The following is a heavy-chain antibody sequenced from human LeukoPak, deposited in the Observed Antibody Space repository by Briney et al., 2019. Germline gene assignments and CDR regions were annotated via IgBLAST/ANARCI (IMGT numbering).Heavy chain of an antibody. D-gene: IGHD2-15*01. CDR1: GFTFGSYR. CDR2: ISSSSSTI. CDR3: ARDRGTRYCSGGSCYSSRRFDP. J-gene: IGHJ5*02. Sequence: PGGSLRLSCAASGFTFGSYRMNWVRQAPGKGLEWVSYISSSSSTIYYADSVKGRFTISRDNAKNSLYLQMNSLRDEDTAVYYCARDRGTRYCSGGSCYSSRRFDPWGQGTLVTVSS. V-gene: IGHV3-48*02.